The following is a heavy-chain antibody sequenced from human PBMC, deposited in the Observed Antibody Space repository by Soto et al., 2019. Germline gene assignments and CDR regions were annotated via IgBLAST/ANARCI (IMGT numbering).Heavy chain of an antibody. CDR2: TYYRSKWYN. Sequence: SQTLSLTCAISGDSVSSNSAAWNWIRQSPSRGLEWLGRTYYRSKWYNDYAVSVKSRITINPDTSKNQFSLQLNSVTPEDTAVYYCARSIVATISDYYYYYGMDVWGQGTTVTSP. V-gene: IGHV6-1*01. J-gene: IGHJ6*02. CDR1: GDSVSSNSAA. D-gene: IGHD5-12*01. CDR3: ARSIVATISDYYYYYGMDV.